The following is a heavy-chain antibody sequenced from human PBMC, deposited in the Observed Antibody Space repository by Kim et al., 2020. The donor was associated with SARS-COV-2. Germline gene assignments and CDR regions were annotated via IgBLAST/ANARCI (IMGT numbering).Heavy chain of an antibody. V-gene: IGHV3-33*01. CDR1: GFTFSSYG. CDR3: ARPKQQQSYNWFDP. Sequence: GGSLRLSCAASGFTFSSYGMHWVRQAPGKGLEWVAVIWYDGSNKYYADSVKGRFTISRDNSKNTLYLQMNSLRAEDTAVYYCARPKQQQSYNWFDPWGQGTLVTVSS. D-gene: IGHD6-13*01. CDR2: IWYDGSNK. J-gene: IGHJ5*02.